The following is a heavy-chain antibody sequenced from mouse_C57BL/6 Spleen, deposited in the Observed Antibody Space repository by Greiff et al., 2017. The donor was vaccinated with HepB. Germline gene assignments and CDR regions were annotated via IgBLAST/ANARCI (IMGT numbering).Heavy chain of an antibody. CDR3: ARLDYGSSYGFAY. D-gene: IGHD1-1*01. CDR1: GYTFTSYW. J-gene: IGHJ3*01. V-gene: IGHV1-7*01. Sequence: VQVVESGAELAKPGASVKLSCKASGYTFTSYWMHWVKQRPGQGLEWIGYINPSSGYTKYNQKFKDKATLTADKSSSTAYMQLSSLTYEDSAVYYCARLDYGSSYGFAYWGQGTLVTVSA. CDR2: INPSSGYT.